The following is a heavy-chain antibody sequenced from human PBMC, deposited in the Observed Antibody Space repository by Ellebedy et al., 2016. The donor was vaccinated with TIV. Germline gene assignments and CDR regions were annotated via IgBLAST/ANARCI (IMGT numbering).Heavy chain of an antibody. CDR3: ARAPPRRGSYDWDY. D-gene: IGHD1-26*01. Sequence: GGSLRLSXTASGITFSDYYMSWIRRAPGKGLEWVSYISSSGNTIYYADSVKGRFTISRDNAKNSLYLQMNSLRAEDTAVYYCARAPPRRGSYDWDYWGQGTLITVSS. CDR1: GITFSDYY. CDR2: ISSSGNTI. J-gene: IGHJ4*02. V-gene: IGHV3-11*01.